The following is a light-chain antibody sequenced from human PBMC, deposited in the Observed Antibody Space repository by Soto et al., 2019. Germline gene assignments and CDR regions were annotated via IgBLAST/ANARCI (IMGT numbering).Light chain of an antibody. CDR2: GAS. CDR3: QQSYTWWT. Sequence: EMVMTQSPATLSVSPGERATLSCRASQSVNRNLAWYQQKRGQAPRLLIYGASTRATGVPARFSGSGSGTEFTLTISSLQSEDSAVYYCQQSYTWWTFGQGTKVEIK. V-gene: IGKV3-15*01. CDR1: QSVNRN. J-gene: IGKJ1*01.